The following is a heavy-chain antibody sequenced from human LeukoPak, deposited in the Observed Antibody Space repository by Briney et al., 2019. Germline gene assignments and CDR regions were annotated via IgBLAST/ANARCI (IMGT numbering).Heavy chain of an antibody. CDR3: ARLRLSGPIFDY. CDR2: IYYSGST. Sequence: SETLSLTCTVSGGSISSSSYYWGWIRQPPGKGLEWIGSIYYSGSTYYNPSLKSRVTISVDTSKNQSSLKLSSVTAADTAVYYCARLRLSGPIFDYWGQGTLVTVSS. J-gene: IGHJ4*02. D-gene: IGHD3-3*01. CDR1: GGSISSSSYY. V-gene: IGHV4-39*01.